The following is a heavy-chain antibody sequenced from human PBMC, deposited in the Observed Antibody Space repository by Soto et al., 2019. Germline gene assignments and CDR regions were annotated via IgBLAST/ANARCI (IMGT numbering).Heavy chain of an antibody. Sequence: PSETLSLTCTVSGGSISSYYWSWIRQPPGKGLEWIGYIYYSGSTNYNPSLKSRVTMSVDTSKNQFSLKLSSVTAADTAVYYCARERTPPRMDVWGKGTTVTVSS. CDR1: GGSISSYY. CDR3: ARERTPPRMDV. CDR2: IYYSGST. J-gene: IGHJ6*03. V-gene: IGHV4-59*01.